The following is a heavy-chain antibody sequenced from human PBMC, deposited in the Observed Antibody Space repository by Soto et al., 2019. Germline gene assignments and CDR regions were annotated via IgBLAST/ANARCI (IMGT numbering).Heavy chain of an antibody. J-gene: IGHJ3*02. V-gene: IGHV1-69*06. Sequence: VQLVQSGAEVKKSGSSVKVSCKAPGATLNSYAIIWVRQAPGQGLGWVGGIIPRLGSVNYAQRFQGRVTITADKSTKTAYMDLSSLKFEDTAVYYCARGRLEANDFWSGIVAFDIWGLGTMVTVSS. D-gene: IGHD3-3*01. CDR3: ARGRLEANDFWSGIVAFDI. CDR2: IIPRLGSV. CDR1: GATLNSYA.